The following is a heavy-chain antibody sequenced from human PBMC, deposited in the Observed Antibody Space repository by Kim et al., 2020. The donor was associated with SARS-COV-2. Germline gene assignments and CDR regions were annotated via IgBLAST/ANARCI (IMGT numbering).Heavy chain of an antibody. CDR3: AREGHFPGYSSSGYPPDY. J-gene: IGHJ4*02. Sequence: SVKVSCKASGGTFSSYAISWVRQAPGQGLEWMGGIIPIFGTANYAQKFQGRVTITADESTSTAYMELSSLRSEDTAVYYCAREGHFPGYSSSGYPPDYWGQGALVTVSS. CDR2: IIPIFGTA. V-gene: IGHV1-69*13. CDR1: GGTFSSYA. D-gene: IGHD6-13*01.